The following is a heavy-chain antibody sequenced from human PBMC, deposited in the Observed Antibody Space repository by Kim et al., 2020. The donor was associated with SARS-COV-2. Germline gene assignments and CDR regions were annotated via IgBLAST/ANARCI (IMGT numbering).Heavy chain of an antibody. CDR3: ARHSRIVVVPAAILA. CDR2: IYYSGST. CDR1: GGSISSSSYY. J-gene: IGHJ4*02. V-gene: IGHV4-39*01. D-gene: IGHD2-2*01. Sequence: SETLSLTCTVSGGSISSSSYYWGWIRQPPGKGLEWIGSIYYSGSTYYNPSLKSRVTISVDTSKNQFSLKLSSVTAADTAVYYCARHSRIVVVPAAILAWGQRNLVTVSS.